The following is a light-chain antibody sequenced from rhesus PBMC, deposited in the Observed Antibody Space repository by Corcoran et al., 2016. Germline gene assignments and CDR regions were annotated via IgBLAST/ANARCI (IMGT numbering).Light chain of an antibody. J-gene: IGKJ2*01. V-gene: IGKV1-36*02. Sequence: DIQMTQSPSSLSASVGDRVTITCRASQGISDYLSWYQQKPGKAPKRLMYAASSLESGVPSRFSGSGSGTAFTLTISSLQPEDFAAYYCLQGYSTPYRFGQGTKVEIK. CDR2: AAS. CDR3: LQGYSTPYR. CDR1: QGISDY.